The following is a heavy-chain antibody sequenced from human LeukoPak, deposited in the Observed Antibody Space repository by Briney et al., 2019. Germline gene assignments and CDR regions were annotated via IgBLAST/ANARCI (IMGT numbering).Heavy chain of an antibody. D-gene: IGHD2-2*01. CDR1: GGSISSYY. J-gene: IGHJ6*03. CDR3: ARETGYCSSTSCLYYYYYYMDV. Sequence: SETLSLTCTVSGGSISSYYWSWIRQPPGKGLEWIGYIYYSGSTNYNPSLKSRVTISVDTSKNQFSLKLSSVTAADTAVYYCARETGYCSSTSCLYYYYYYMDVWGKGTTVTVSS. V-gene: IGHV4-59*01. CDR2: IYYSGST.